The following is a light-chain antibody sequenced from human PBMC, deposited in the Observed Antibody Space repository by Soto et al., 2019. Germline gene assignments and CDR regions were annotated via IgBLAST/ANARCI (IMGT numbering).Light chain of an antibody. J-gene: IGLJ1*01. Sequence: QSVLTQPASVSGSPRQSITISCTGASSDVGSYTYVSWYQQHPGKAPKLMIYEFNNRPSGVSNRFSGSKSGNTASLTISGLQAEDEADYYCSSYTRSSTLYVFGTGTKLTGL. CDR3: SSYTRSSTLYV. V-gene: IGLV2-14*01. CDR1: SSDVGSYTY. CDR2: EFN.